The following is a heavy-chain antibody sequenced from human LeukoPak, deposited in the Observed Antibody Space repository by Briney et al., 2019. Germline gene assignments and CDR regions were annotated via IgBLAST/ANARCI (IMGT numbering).Heavy chain of an antibody. CDR2: IKQDGSEK. V-gene: IGHV3-7*01. CDR3: ARRGSYSSGYYAYYFDY. J-gene: IGHJ4*02. Sequence: PGGSLRLSCVASGFTFSSYSMNWVRQAPGKGLEWVANIKQDGSEKFYVDSLKGRFTISRDNAKNSLYLQMNSLRAADTAVYYCARRGSYSSGYYAYYFDYWGQGTLVTASS. CDR1: GFTFSSYS. D-gene: IGHD6-19*01.